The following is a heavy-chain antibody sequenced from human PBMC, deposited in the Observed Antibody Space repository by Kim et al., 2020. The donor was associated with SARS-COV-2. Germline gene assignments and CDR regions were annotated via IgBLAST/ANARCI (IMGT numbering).Heavy chain of an antibody. J-gene: IGHJ6*02. V-gene: IGHV3-30*07. CDR3: ARDESSGWYYYYYYGMDV. Sequence: KGQFTISRDNSKNTLYLQMNSLRAEDTAVYYCARDESSGWYYYYYYGMDVWCQGTTVTVSS. D-gene: IGHD6-19*01.